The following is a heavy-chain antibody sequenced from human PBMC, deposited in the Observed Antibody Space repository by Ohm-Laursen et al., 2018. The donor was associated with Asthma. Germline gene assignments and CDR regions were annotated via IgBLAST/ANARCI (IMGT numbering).Heavy chain of an antibody. CDR2: SYYGGGLK. CDR3: ARDVMEWYLPAFDF. V-gene: IGHV3-30-3*01. D-gene: IGHD3-3*01. CDR1: GSTFRSYA. J-gene: IGHJ4*02. Sequence: SLRLSCAASGSTFRSYAMHWVRQAPGKGLEWVAVGGSYYGGGLKYYADSVNGRFTVSRDDSKNTLYLQMNSLRPDDTAVYYCARDVMEWYLPAFDFWGQGTLVTVSS.